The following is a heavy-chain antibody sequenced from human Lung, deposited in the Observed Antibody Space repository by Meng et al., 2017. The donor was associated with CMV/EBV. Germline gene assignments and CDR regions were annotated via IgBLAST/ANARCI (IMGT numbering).Heavy chain of an antibody. D-gene: IGHD6-13*01. J-gene: IGHJ4*02. CDR1: GYTFTGYY. CDR2: ISPNSGGT. V-gene: IGHV1-2*02. Sequence: ASVXVSXKASGYTFTGYYMHWVRQAPGQGLEWMGWISPNSGGTNYAQNFQGRVTMTRDTSISTAYMELSRLRSDDTAVYYCARGDYSSTLPFDYWGQGALVTFSS. CDR3: ARGDYSSTLPFDY.